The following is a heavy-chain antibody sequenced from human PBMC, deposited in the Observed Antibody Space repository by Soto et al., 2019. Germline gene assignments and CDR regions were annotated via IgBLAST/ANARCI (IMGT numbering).Heavy chain of an antibody. J-gene: IGHJ4*02. Sequence: QVQLVQSGVEVKKPGASVMVSCKGSGYTFTSYGISWVRQAPGQGLEWMGWISTYNGHTNYAKKVQGRVTVTTDTSTSTVYMELRSLRSDDTAVYFCARDNYYDSTGPLDYWGQGTLVTVAS. CDR2: ISTYNGHT. CDR1: GYTFTSYG. CDR3: ARDNYYDSTGPLDY. D-gene: IGHD3-22*01. V-gene: IGHV1-18*01.